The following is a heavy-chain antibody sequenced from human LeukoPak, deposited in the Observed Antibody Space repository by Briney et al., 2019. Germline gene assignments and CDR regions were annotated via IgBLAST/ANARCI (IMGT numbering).Heavy chain of an antibody. CDR1: GFDLSTYA. J-gene: IGHJ3*02. CDR2: ISGSGSSV. CDR3: AKNVGSSWYRDAFDI. D-gene: IGHD6-13*01. Sequence: GGSLRLSCAASGFDLSTYAMSWVRQAPGKGLEWVSSISGSGSSVYYADSVKGRFSISRDNSKNTLYLQMNSLRAEDTAVYYCAKNVGSSWYRDAFDIWGQGTMVTVSS. V-gene: IGHV3-23*01.